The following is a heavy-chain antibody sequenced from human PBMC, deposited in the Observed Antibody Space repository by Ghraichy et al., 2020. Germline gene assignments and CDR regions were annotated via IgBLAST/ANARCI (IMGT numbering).Heavy chain of an antibody. J-gene: IGHJ2*01. CDR1: GGSIGSYY. CDR2: IYYSGST. V-gene: IGHV4-59*01. D-gene: IGHD4-11*01. CDR3: ARMTTTGWYWYFDF. Sequence: SETLSLTCTVSGGSIGSYYWSWIRQPPGQGLEWIGYIYYSGSTNYNPSLKSRVTISVDTSKNQFSLKLNSVTAADTAVYYWARMTTTGWYWYFDFWGRGTLVTVSS.